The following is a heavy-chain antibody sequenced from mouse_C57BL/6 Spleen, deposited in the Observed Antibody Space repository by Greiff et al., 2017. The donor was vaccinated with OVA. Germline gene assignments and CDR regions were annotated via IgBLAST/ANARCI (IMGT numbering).Heavy chain of an antibody. CDR3: ARESDYDAMDY. V-gene: IGHV3-1*01. Sequence: EVKLMESGPGMVKPSQSLSLTCTVTGYSITSGYDWHWIRHFPGNKLEWMGYISYSGSTNYNPSLKSRISITHDTSKNHFFLKLNSVTTEDTATYYCARESDYDAMDYWGQGTSVTVSS. J-gene: IGHJ4*01. CDR2: ISYSGST. CDR1: GYSITSGYD.